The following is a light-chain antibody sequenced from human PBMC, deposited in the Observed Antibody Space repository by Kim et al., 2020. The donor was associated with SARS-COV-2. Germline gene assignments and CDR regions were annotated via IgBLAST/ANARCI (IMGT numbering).Light chain of an antibody. CDR1: KLGDKY. CDR2: QDS. CDR3: QAWDSSTEV. Sequence: VSPGQTASITCSGDKLGDKYACWYQKKPGQAPGLGIYQDSKRPSGIPERFSGSNSGNTATLTISGTQAMDEADYYCQAWDSSTEVFGTGTKVTVL. V-gene: IGLV3-1*01. J-gene: IGLJ1*01.